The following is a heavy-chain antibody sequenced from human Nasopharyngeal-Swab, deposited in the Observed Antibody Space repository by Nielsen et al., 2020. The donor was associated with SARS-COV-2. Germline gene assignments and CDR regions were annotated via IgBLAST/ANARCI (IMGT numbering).Heavy chain of an antibody. Sequence: SETLSLTCAVYGGSFNNYYWSWIRQPPGKGLEWIGEINLSGRTNYNPSLKSRVTISVDTSKNQFSLNLNSVTAADTATYYCASLPYCSSDTCYPIDLWGQGTLVTVSS. CDR3: ASLPYCSSDTCYPIDL. V-gene: IGHV4-34*01. D-gene: IGHD2-2*01. CDR2: INLSGRT. CDR1: GGSFNNYY. J-gene: IGHJ5*02.